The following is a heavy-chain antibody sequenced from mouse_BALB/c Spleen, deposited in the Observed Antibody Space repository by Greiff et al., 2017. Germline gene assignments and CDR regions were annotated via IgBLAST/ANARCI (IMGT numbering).Heavy chain of an antibody. J-gene: IGHJ2*01. CDR2: ISYDGSN. CDR3: ARGGVRRHFDY. V-gene: IGHV3-6*02. D-gene: IGHD2-14*01. CDR1: GYSITSGYY. Sequence: DVKLVESGPGLVKPSQSLSLTCSVTGYSITSGYYWNWIRQFPGNKLEWMGYISYDGSNNYNPSLKNRISITRDTSKNQFFLKLNSVTTEDTATYYCARGGVRRHFDYWGQGTTLTVSS.